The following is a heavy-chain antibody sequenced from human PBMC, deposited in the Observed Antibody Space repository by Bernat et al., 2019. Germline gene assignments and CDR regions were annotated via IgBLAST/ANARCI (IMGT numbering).Heavy chain of an antibody. V-gene: IGHV1-3*01. D-gene: IGHD3-3*01. J-gene: IGHJ4*02. CDR1: GYTFTNYA. Sequence: QVQLVQSGAEVKKPGASVKISCKASGYTFTNYAMQWVRQAPGQRLEWMGWINAGNGNTRYSQKFQGRVTITRDRSAGTAYMELSSLRSEDTAVYYCARGLWSASDVAYYFDYWGQGILVTVSS. CDR2: INAGNGNT. CDR3: ARGLWSASDVAYYFDY.